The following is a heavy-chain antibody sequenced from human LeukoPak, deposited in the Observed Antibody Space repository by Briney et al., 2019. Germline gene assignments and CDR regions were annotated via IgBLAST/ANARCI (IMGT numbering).Heavy chain of an antibody. CDR2: IRKDGSDK. D-gene: IGHD4-23*01. J-gene: IGHJ4*02. CDR1: GVDFSVES. V-gene: IGHV3-7*05. CDR3: GRGLRWQDY. Sequence: GGSLRLSCSTSGVDFSVESMTWVREAPGGGLECVAHIRKDGSDKNYVASVRGGVTISRDNAKNSLYLQMNSLRAEDTAVYYCGRGLRWQDYWGRGTVVTVSP.